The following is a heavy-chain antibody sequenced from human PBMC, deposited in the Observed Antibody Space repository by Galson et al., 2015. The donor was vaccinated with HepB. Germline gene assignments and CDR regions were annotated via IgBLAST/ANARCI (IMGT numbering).Heavy chain of an antibody. CDR3: ARGRGAVAGRLYYFDY. V-gene: IGHV7-4-1*02. D-gene: IGHD6-19*01. J-gene: IGHJ4*02. CDR1: GYTFTNYA. CDR2: INTNTGNP. Sequence: SVKVSCKASGYTFTNYAMNWVRQAPEQGLEWMGWINTNTGNPTYAQGFTGRFVFSLDTSVSTTYLQISSLKAEDTAVYYCARGRGAVAGRLYYFDYWGQGTLVTVSS.